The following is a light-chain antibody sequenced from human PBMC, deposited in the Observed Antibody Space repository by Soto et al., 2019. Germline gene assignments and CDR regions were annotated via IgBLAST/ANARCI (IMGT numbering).Light chain of an antibody. Sequence: QSALTQPASVSGSPGQSITISCTGTSSDVGSYNYVSWYQQHPGKAPKLMIYEVSNRPSGVSSRFSGSKSGNTASLTISGLPADDEADYYCSSYTTSSTLVVFGGGTKVTVL. V-gene: IGLV2-14*01. CDR1: SSDVGSYNY. CDR3: SSYTTSSTLVV. CDR2: EVS. J-gene: IGLJ2*01.